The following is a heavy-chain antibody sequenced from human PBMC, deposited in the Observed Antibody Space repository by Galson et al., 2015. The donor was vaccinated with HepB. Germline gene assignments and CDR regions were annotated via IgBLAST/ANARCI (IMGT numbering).Heavy chain of an antibody. J-gene: IGHJ4*02. V-gene: IGHV6-1*01. CDR3: ARDRGSSVSGYSFDY. CDR2: TYYRSKWYN. CDR1: GDSVSSKSAA. D-gene: IGHD6-19*01. Sequence: CAISGDSVSSKSAAWNWIRQSPSRDLEWLGRTYYRSKWYNDYTVSLKGQITINPDTSKNQFSLQLNSVTPEDTAVYYCARDRGSSVSGYSFDYWGQGTLVTVSS.